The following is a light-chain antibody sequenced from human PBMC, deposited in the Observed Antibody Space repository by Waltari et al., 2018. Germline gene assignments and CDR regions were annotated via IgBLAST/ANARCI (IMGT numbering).Light chain of an antibody. CDR3: AVWDDSLGGV. J-gene: IGLJ3*02. Sequence: QSVLTQPPSVSGTPGQRVTISCSGSNSNIGGHSVNWYQQLPGKAPKLLIYNDNQGPSGVPDRFSASKSGTSASLAITGLQSEDEADYYCAVWDDSLGGVFGGGTKLTVL. CDR1: NSNIGGHS. V-gene: IGLV1-44*01. CDR2: NDN.